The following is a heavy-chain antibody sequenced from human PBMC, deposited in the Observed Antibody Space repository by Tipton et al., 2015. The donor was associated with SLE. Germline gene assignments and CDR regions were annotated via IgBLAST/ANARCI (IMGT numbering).Heavy chain of an antibody. CDR2: INHSGST. CDR1: GFTFSDYY. Sequence: LRLSCAASGFTFSDYYMSWIRQPPGKGLEWIGEINHSGSTNYNPSLKSRVTISVDTSKNQFSLKLSSVTAADTAVYYCARDRGIAVAGTTDYWGQGTLVTVSS. V-gene: IGHV4-34*01. CDR3: ARDRGIAVAGTTDY. D-gene: IGHD6-19*01. J-gene: IGHJ4*02.